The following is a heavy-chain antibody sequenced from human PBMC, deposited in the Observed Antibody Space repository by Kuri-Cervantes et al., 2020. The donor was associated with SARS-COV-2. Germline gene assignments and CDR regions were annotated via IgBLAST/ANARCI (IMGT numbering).Heavy chain of an antibody. CDR3: ARLSSGWHYYFDY. D-gene: IGHD6-19*01. V-gene: IGHV4-39*01. CDR2: INHSGST. CDR1: GGSISSSSYY. Sequence: GSLRLSCTVSGGSISSSSYYWGWIRQPSGKGLEWIGEINHSGSTNYNPSLKSRVTISVDTSKNQFSLKLSSVTAADTAVYYCARLSSGWHYYFDYWGQGTLVTVSS. J-gene: IGHJ4*02.